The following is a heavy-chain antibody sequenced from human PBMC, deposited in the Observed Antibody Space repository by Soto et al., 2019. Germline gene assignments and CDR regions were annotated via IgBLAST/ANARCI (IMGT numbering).Heavy chain of an antibody. J-gene: IGHJ5*02. CDR3: ARGYHWFDP. D-gene: IGHD1-26*01. CDR2: IYYSGST. V-gene: IGHV4-59*01. CDR1: GDSISSSY. Sequence: SETLSLTCSVSGDSISSSYWSWIRQPPGKGLEWIGYIYYSGSTNYNPSLKSRVTISLDTSKNQFSLKVSSVTAADTAVYYCARGYHWFDPWGQGTLVTVSS.